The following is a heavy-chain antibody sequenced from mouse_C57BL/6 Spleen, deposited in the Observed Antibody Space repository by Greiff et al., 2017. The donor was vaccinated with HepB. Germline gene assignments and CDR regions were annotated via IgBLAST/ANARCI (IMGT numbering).Heavy chain of an antibody. CDR2: IDPETGGT. J-gene: IGHJ4*01. D-gene: IGHD2-1*01. Sequence: QVQLQQSGAELVRPGASVTLSCKASGYTFTDYEMHWVKQTPVHGLEWIGAIDPETGGTAYNQKFKGKAILTADNSSSTAYMELRSLTSEDSAVYYCTRGGVNYVKEISYAMDYWGQGTSVTVSS. CDR1: GYTFTDYE. V-gene: IGHV1-15*01. CDR3: TRGGVNYVKEISYAMDY.